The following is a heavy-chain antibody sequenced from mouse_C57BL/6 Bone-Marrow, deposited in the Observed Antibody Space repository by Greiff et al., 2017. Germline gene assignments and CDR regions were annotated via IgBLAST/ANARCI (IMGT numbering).Heavy chain of an antibody. CDR2: IHPSDSDT. D-gene: IGHD1-1*01. J-gene: IGHJ4*01. CDR3: ATLTTVVACYAMDY. Sequence: QVQLQQPGAELVKPGASVKLSCKASGYTFTSYWMHWVKQRPGQGLEWIGRIHPSDSDTNYNQKFKGKATLTVDKSSSTAYMQLSILTSEDSAVYDCATLTTVVACYAMDYWGQGTSVTVSS. CDR1: GYTFTSYW. V-gene: IGHV1-74*01.